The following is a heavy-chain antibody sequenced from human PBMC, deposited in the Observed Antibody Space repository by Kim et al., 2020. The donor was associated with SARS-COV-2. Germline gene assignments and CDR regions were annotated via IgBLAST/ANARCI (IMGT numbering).Heavy chain of an antibody. Sequence: GGSLRLSCAASGFTFSSYSMNWVRQAPGKGLEWVSSISSSSSYIYYADSVKGRFTISRDNAKNSLYLQMNSLRAEDTAVYYCARGYCSGGSCSPFGDSDYYYGMDVWGQGTTVTVSS. CDR2: ISSSSSYI. V-gene: IGHV3-21*01. J-gene: IGHJ6*02. CDR1: GFTFSSYS. CDR3: ARGYCSGGSCSPFGDSDYYYGMDV. D-gene: IGHD2-15*01.